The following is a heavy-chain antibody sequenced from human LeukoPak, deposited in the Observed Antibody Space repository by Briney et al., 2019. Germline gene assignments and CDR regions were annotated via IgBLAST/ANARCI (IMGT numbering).Heavy chain of an antibody. CDR3: ARVEPGYSGYDFGDY. CDR1: GYTFTSYG. CDR2: ISAYNGNT. V-gene: IGHV1-18*01. Sequence: ASVKVSCKASGYTFTSYGISWVRQAPGQGLEWMGWISAYNGNTNYAQKLQGRVTMTTDTSTSTAYMELRSLRSDDTAVYYCARVEPGYSGYDFGDYWGQGTLVTVSS. J-gene: IGHJ4*02. D-gene: IGHD5-12*01.